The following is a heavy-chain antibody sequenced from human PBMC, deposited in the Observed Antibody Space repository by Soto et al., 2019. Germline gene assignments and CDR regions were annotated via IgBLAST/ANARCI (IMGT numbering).Heavy chain of an antibody. V-gene: IGHV4-39*01. CDR1: GGSISSSSYY. J-gene: IGHJ5*02. Sequence: PSETLSLTCTVSGGSISSSSYYWGWIRQPPGKGLEWIGSIYYSGSTYYNPSLKSRVTISVDTSKNQFSLKLSSVTAADTAVYYCARRDFWSGYSSVSGWFDPWGQGTLITVS. D-gene: IGHD3-3*01. CDR2: IYYSGST. CDR3: ARRDFWSGYSSVSGWFDP.